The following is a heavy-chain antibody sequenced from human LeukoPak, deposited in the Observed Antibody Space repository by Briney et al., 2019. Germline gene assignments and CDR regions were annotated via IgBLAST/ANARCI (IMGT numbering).Heavy chain of an antibody. D-gene: IGHD6-13*01. V-gene: IGHV3-66*04. J-gene: IGHJ5*02. CDR2: IYSGGST. Sequence: GGSLRLSCAASGFTVSSNYMSWVRQAPGKGLEWVSVIYSGGSTYCADSVKGRFTISRDNPKNTLYLQMNSLRAEDTAVYYCARQEQQLIYNWFDPWGQGTLVTVSS. CDR3: ARQEQQLIYNWFDP. CDR1: GFTVSSNY.